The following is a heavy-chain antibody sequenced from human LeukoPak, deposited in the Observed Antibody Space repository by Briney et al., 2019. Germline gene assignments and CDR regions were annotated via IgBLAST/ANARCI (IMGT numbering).Heavy chain of an antibody. CDR1: GGTFSSYA. V-gene: IGHV1-69*01. Sequence: SVKVSCKASGGTFSSYAISWVRQAPGQGLEWMGGIIPIFGTANYAQKFQGRVTITADESTSTAYMELSSLRSEDTAVYYCAREGKRAYDSSGYYPSSEYFQHWGQGTLVTVSS. D-gene: IGHD3-22*01. J-gene: IGHJ1*01. CDR2: IIPIFGTA. CDR3: AREGKRAYDSSGYYPSSEYFQH.